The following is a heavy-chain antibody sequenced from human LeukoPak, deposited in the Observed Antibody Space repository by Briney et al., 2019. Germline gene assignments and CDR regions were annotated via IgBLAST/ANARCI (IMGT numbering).Heavy chain of an antibody. J-gene: IGHJ4*02. CDR3: ARVPGYCGGDCYFDY. V-gene: IGHV3-7*01. CDR2: IKQDGSEK. D-gene: IGHD2-21*02. CDR1: GFTFSSYG. Sequence: GGSLRLSCAASGFTFSSYGRCGVGQAPGRGLRGVANIKQDGSEKYYVDSVKGRFTISRDNAKNSLYLQMNSLRAEDTAVYYCARVPGYCGGDCYFDYWGQGTLVTVSS.